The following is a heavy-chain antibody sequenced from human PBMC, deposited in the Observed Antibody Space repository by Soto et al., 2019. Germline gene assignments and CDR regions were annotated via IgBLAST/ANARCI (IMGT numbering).Heavy chain of an antibody. CDR3: ARQVVVVPATTPLDYYSYGMAV. CDR2: IIPILGIA. Sequence: QVQLVQSGAEVKKPGSSVKVSCKASGGTFSSYTISWVRQAPGQGLEWMGRIIPILGIANYAQKFQGRVPRPAAKPTSTAYLRLSSLGAEDTALYYCARQVVVVPATTPLDYYSYGMAVWGQGPTVTVSS. CDR1: GGTFSSYT. V-gene: IGHV1-69*02. D-gene: IGHD2-2*01. J-gene: IGHJ6*02.